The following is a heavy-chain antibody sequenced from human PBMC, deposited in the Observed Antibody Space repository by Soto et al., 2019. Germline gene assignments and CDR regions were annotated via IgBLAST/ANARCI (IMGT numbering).Heavy chain of an antibody. CDR2: IYYSGST. J-gene: IGHJ6*02. D-gene: IGHD2-21*02. V-gene: IGHV4-31*03. CDR1: GGSISSGGYY. Sequence: TLSLTCTVSGGSISSGGYYWSWIRQHPGKGLEWIGYIYYSGSTYYNPSLKSRVTISVDTSKNQFSLKLSSVTAADTAVYYCARVCGGDCHYGMDVWGQGTTVTVSS. CDR3: ARVCGGDCHYGMDV.